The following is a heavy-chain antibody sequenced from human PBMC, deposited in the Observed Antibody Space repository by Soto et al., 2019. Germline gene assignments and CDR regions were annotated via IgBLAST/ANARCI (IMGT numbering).Heavy chain of an antibody. D-gene: IGHD2-21*02. CDR1: GFTFSSYG. Sequence: GGSLRLSCAASGFTFSSYGMHWVRQAPGKGLEWVAVIWYDGSNKYYADSVKGRFTISRDNSKNMLYLQMNSLRAEDTAGYYCARGTPPGDLYYYYGMDVWGQGTTVTVSS. V-gene: IGHV3-33*01. CDR3: ARGTPPGDLYYYYGMDV. J-gene: IGHJ6*02. CDR2: IWYDGSNK.